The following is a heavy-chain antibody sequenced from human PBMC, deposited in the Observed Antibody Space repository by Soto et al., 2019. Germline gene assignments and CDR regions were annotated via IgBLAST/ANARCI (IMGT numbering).Heavy chain of an antibody. V-gene: IGHV3-23*01. J-gene: IGHJ4*02. CDR3: AKDVLDSSSWYSGRDY. CDR2: LSGSGGST. CDR1: GFTFSSYA. Sequence: GGSLRLSCAASGFTFSSYAMSWVRKAPGKGLEWVSALSGSGGSTYYADYVKGRFTISRANSKNTLYLQMNSLGAEDTAVYACAKDVLDSSSWYSGRDYWGQGTLVTVSS. D-gene: IGHD6-13*01.